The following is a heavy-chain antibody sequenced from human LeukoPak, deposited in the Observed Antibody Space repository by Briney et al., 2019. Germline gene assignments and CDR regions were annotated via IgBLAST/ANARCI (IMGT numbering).Heavy chain of an antibody. CDR3: AREGSSGFVGY. J-gene: IGHJ4*02. D-gene: IGHD6-19*01. Sequence: GGSLRLSCAASGFTFSSLAMSWVRQAPGKGLEWVSGVSGSGGSTYYADSVKGRFTISRDNSKNTIHLQMNSLRAEDTAVYYCAREGSSGFVGYWGQGTLVTVSS. CDR1: GFTFSSLA. CDR2: VSGSGGST. V-gene: IGHV3-23*01.